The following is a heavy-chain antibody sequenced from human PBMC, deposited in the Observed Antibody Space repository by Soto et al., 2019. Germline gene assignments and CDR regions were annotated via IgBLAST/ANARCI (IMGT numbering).Heavy chain of an antibody. V-gene: IGHV4-39*01. CDR3: ATSNWFDP. CDR2: IYYSGST. Sequence: QLQLQESGPGLVKPSETLSLTCTVSGGSISSRGYYWGWIRQPPGKGLEWIGAIYYSGSTYYNPSLKSRVNISVDTYKNQFSLKLSSVTAADTAVYYCATSNWFDPWGQGTLVTVSS. J-gene: IGHJ5*02. CDR1: GGSISSRGYY.